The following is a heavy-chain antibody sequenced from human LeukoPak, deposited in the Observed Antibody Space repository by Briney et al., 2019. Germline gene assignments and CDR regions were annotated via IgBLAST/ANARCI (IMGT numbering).Heavy chain of an antibody. D-gene: IGHD2-21*01. Sequence: SETLSLTCAVYGGSFSDYYWTWIRQPPGKGLEWIGEINHSGNTKYNPSLKSRVTISADTSRHQFSLKLSSVAAADTAVYYCARCGGYDYLDDYWGQGTLVTVSS. J-gene: IGHJ4*02. V-gene: IGHV4-34*01. CDR3: ARCGGYDYLDDY. CDR1: GGSFSDYY. CDR2: INHSGNT.